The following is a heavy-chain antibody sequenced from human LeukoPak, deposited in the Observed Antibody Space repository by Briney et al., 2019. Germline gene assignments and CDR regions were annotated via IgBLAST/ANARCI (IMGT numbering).Heavy chain of an antibody. V-gene: IGHV3-7*01. Sequence: RGSLRLSCAASGFTLSRSWMAWVRQAPGKGLEWVANIKEDGSEKYYVDSVKGRFTISRDNAKNSLYLQMNSLRAEDTALYYCARSTAGFDYWGQGTLVTVSS. CDR1: GFTLSRSW. CDR3: ARSTAGFDY. J-gene: IGHJ4*02. CDR2: IKEDGSEK. D-gene: IGHD1-1*01.